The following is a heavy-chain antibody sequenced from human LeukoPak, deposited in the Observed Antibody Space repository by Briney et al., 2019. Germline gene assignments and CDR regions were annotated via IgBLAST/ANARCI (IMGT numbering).Heavy chain of an antibody. D-gene: IGHD3-16*01. CDR1: GFTFSSYA. Sequence: PGRSLRLSCAASGFTFSSYAMHWVRQAPAKGLEWVAVISYDGSNKYYADSVKGRLTISRDNSKITLYMQMNSLRAEDTAVYYCARDYGGTQDYWGQGTLVTVSS. CDR2: ISYDGSNK. V-gene: IGHV3-30-3*01. CDR3: ARDYGGTQDY. J-gene: IGHJ4*02.